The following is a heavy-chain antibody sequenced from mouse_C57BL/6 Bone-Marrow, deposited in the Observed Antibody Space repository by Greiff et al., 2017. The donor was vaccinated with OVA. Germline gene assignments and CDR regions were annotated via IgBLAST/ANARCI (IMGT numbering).Heavy chain of an antibody. J-gene: IGHJ2*01. CDR2: ISSGGSYT. CDR3: ARILLRYYFDY. Sequence: EVQGVESGGDLVKPGGSLKLSCAASGFTFSSYGMSWVRQTPDKRLEWVATISSGGSYTYYPDSVKGRFTISRDNAKNTLYLQMSSLKSEDTAMYYCARILLRYYFDYWGQGTTLTVSS. D-gene: IGHD1-1*01. V-gene: IGHV5-6*01. CDR1: GFTFSSYG.